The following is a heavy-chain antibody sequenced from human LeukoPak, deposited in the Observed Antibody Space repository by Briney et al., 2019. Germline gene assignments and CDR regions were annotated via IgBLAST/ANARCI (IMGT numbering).Heavy chain of an antibody. CDR1: GFAFSSFA. V-gene: IGHV3-30*04. Sequence: GGSLRLSCAASGFAFSSFAMHWVRQAPGKGLEWVSLISYDGIIGDYSDSVKGRFTISRDNSKNTLYLQMNSLRAEDTAMYYCAKDRGISWYLSQDYWGQGTLVTVSS. CDR2: ISYDGIIG. CDR3: AKDRGISWYLSQDY. J-gene: IGHJ4*02. D-gene: IGHD6-13*01.